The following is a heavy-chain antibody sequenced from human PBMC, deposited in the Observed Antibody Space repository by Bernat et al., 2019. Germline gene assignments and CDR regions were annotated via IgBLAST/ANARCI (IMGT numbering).Heavy chain of an antibody. D-gene: IGHD4-17*01. V-gene: IGHV3-23*04. CDR2: IIGSGGST. J-gene: IGHJ4*02. Sequence: EVQLVESGGGLVQPGGSLRLSCAASGFTFSRYWMHWVRQVPGKGLEWVSVIIGSGGSTYYADSVKGRFTISRDNSKNTLYLQMNSLRAEDTAVYYCAKGGGDYEGYFDYWGQGTLVTVSS. CDR1: GFTFSRYW. CDR3: AKGGGDYEGYFDY.